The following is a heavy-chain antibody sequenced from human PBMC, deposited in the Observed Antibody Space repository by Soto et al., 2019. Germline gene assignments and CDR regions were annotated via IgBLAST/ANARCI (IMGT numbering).Heavy chain of an antibody. CDR2: ISSSSSYT. V-gene: IGHV3-11*06. CDR1: GFTSSDYY. CDR3: VRDSGSYLGYFDY. Sequence: QVQLVESGGGLVKPGGSLRLSCAASGFTSSDYYMSWIRQAPGKGLEWVSYISSSSSYTNYADSVKGRFTISRDNAKNSLYLQMNSLRAEDTAVYYCVRDSGSYLGYFDYWGQGTLVTVSS. D-gene: IGHD1-26*01. J-gene: IGHJ4*02.